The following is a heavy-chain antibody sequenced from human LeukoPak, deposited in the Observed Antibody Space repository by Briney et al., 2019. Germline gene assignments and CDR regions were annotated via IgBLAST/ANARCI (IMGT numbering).Heavy chain of an antibody. CDR3: AKDRIVLVTATFDY. J-gene: IGHJ4*02. Sequence: AGGSLRLSCAASGFTFSLYGIHWVRQAPGKGLEWVAFIQNDGSNKYYADSVKGRFTISRDNSKNTLYLQMNSPRPDDTAMYYCAKDRIVLVTATFDYWGQGTLVTVSS. CDR2: IQNDGSNK. CDR1: GFTFSLYG. D-gene: IGHD2-21*02. V-gene: IGHV3-30*02.